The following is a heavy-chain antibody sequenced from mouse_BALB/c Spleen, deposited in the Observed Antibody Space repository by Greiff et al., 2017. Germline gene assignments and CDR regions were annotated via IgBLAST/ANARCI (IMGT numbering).Heavy chain of an antibody. CDR2: IYPSDSYT. CDR1: GYTFTSYW. Sequence: QVQLQQPGAELVRPGASVKLSCKASGYTFTSYWINWVKQRPGQGLEWIGNIYPSDSYTNYNQKFKDKATLTVAKSSSTAYMQLSSTTSEDSAVYYCTRKGYGSNYAMDYWGQGTSVTVSS. D-gene: IGHD1-1*01. J-gene: IGHJ4*01. CDR3: TRKGYGSNYAMDY. V-gene: IGHV1-69*02.